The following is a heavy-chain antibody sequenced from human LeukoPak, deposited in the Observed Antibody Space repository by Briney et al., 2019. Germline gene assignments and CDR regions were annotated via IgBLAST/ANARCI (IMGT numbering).Heavy chain of an antibody. CDR3: ARGRTYYYDSSGWTYDY. D-gene: IGHD3-22*01. J-gene: IGHJ4*02. CDR1: GGSISSGDYY. Sequence: PSQTLPLTCTVSGGSISSGDYYWSWIRQPPGKGLEWIGYIYYSGSTYYNPSLKSRVTISVDTSKNQFSLKLSSVTAADTAVYYCARGRTYYYDSSGWTYDYWGQGTLVTVSS. CDR2: IYYSGST. V-gene: IGHV4-30-4*01.